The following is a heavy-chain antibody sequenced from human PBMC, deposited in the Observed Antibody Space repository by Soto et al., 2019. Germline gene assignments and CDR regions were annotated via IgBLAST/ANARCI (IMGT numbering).Heavy chain of an antibody. CDR3: ARVKDERFLGWPCPPENWFEP. D-gene: IGHD3-3*01. CDR2: IIPIFGTA. Sequence: SVKVSCKASGGTFSSYAISWVRQAPGQGLEWMGGIIPIFGTANYAQKFQGRVTITADESTSTAYMELSSLRSEDTAVYYCARVKDERFLGWPCPPENWFEPWGQGTLVTVSS. V-gene: IGHV1-69*13. J-gene: IGHJ5*02. CDR1: GGTFSSYA.